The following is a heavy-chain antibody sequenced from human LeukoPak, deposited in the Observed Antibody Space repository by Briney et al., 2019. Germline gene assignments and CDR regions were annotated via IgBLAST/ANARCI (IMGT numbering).Heavy chain of an antibody. V-gene: IGHV1-69*13. CDR2: IIPIFGTA. J-gene: IGHJ5*02. CDR3: ARSDIVVVPAAMEGANWFDP. Sequence: SVKVSCKASGGTFSSYAISWVRQAPGQGLEWMGGIIPIFGTANYAQKFQGRVTITADESTSTAYMELSSLRSEDTAVYYCARSDIVVVPAAMEGANWFDPWGQGTLVTVSS. D-gene: IGHD2-2*01. CDR1: GGTFSSYA.